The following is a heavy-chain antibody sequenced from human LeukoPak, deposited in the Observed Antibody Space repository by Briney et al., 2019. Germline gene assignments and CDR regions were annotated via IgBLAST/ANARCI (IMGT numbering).Heavy chain of an antibody. V-gene: IGHV1-46*01. Sequence: GASVKVSCKASGYTFTAYYMHWLRQAPGQGLEWLGIINPSDGAASYAQKFQGRVTMTGDTSTSTVYMEVNGLRSEDTAMYYCARAKTPRSSTIFGVVIKGGVFDSWGQGTLVTVSS. CDR3: ARAKTPRSSTIFGVVIKGGVFDS. J-gene: IGHJ5*01. CDR2: INPSDGAA. D-gene: IGHD3-3*01. CDR1: GYTFTAYY.